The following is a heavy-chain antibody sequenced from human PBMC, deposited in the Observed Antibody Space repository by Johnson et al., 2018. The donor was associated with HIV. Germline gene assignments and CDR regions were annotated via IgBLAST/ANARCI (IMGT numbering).Heavy chain of an antibody. Sequence: QVQLVESGGGLVQPGGSLRLSCAASGFTFSSYAMSWVRQAPGKGLEWVAVISYDGSSNFHIDSVKGRFTISRDNSENTLYLQMNSLRAGDTAVYYCATEYGSGSYYTYAFDIWGQGTMVTVSS. D-gene: IGHD3-10*01. CDR2: ISYDGSSN. CDR1: GFTFSSYA. J-gene: IGHJ3*02. V-gene: IGHV3-30*03. CDR3: ATEYGSGSYYTYAFDI.